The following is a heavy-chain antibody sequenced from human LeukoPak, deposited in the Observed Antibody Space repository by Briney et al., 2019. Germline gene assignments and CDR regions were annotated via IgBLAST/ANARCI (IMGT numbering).Heavy chain of an antibody. J-gene: IGHJ4*02. D-gene: IGHD3-10*01. V-gene: IGHV3-9*01. Sequence: GGSLRLSCAASGFTFDDYAMHWVRQAPGKGLEWVSGISWNSGSIGYADSVKGRFTISRDNAKNSLYLQMNSLRAEDTARYYCARSGGIIDYWGQGTLVTVSS. CDR1: GFTFDDYA. CDR3: ARSGGIIDY. CDR2: ISWNSGSI.